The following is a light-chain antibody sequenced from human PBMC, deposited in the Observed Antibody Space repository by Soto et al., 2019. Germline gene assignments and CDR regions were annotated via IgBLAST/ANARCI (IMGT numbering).Light chain of an antibody. CDR3: QHYNNWPLT. CDR2: GAS. J-gene: IGKJ4*02. V-gene: IGKV3-15*01. Sequence: ELVLTQSPAIMYLSPGERATLSCRVSQTVGRSYLAWYQQKPGQAPRLLIYGASTRATGIPARFSGSGSGTEFTLTISSLQSEDFAVYYCQHYNNWPLTFGGGTKVDIK. CDR1: QTVGRSY.